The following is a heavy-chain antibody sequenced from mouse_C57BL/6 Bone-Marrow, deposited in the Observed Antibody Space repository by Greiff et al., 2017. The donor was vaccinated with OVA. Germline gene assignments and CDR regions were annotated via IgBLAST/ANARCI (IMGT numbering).Heavy chain of an antibody. J-gene: IGHJ1*03. V-gene: IGHV10-1*01. CDR1: GFSFNTYA. Sequence: EVKLVESGGGLVQPKGSLKLSCAASGFSFNTYAMNWVRQAPGKGLEWVARIRSKSNNYATYYADSVKDRFTISRDDSESMLYLQMNNLKTEDTAMYYCVRHVVYWYFDVWGTGTTVTVSS. CDR3: VRHVVYWYFDV. CDR2: IRSKSNNYAT.